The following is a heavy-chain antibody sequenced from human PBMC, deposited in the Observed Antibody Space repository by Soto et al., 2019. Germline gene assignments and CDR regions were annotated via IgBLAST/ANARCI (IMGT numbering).Heavy chain of an antibody. Sequence: GGSLRLSCAASGFTFSSYWMHWVRQAPGKGLVWVSRINSDGSSTSYADSVKGRFTISRDNAKNTLYLQMNSLRAEDTAVYYCARGLWGGWPASKDYYYYGMDVWGQGTTVTVSS. CDR2: INSDGSST. D-gene: IGHD6-19*01. CDR1: GFTFSSYW. CDR3: ARGLWGGWPASKDYYYYGMDV. J-gene: IGHJ6*02. V-gene: IGHV3-74*01.